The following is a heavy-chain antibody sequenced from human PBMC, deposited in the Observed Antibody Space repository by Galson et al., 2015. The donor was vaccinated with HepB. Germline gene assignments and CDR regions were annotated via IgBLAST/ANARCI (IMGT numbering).Heavy chain of an antibody. Sequence: SLRLSCAASGFTFSRYAMHWVRQAPGKGLEWVAVISYDGSNKYYAGSVKGRFTISRDNSKNTLYLQMNSLRAEDAAVYYCARVLDYGDYKDGMDVWGQGTTVTVSS. CDR1: GFTFSRYA. V-gene: IGHV3-30-3*01. J-gene: IGHJ6*02. CDR2: ISYDGSNK. D-gene: IGHD4-17*01. CDR3: ARVLDYGDYKDGMDV.